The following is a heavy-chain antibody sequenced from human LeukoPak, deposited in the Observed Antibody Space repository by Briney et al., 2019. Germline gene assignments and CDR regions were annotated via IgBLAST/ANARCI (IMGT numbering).Heavy chain of an antibody. CDR2: IYHSGST. CDR1: GGSISSSNW. D-gene: IGHD3-3*01. J-gene: IGHJ5*02. Sequence: SETLSLTCAVSGGSISSSNWWSWVRQPPGKGLEWIGEIYHSGSTNYNPSLKSRVTISVDKSKNQFSLKLSSVTAADTAVYYCARTADQPDYDFWINWFDPWGQGTLVTVSS. CDR3: ARTADQPDYDFWINWFDP. V-gene: IGHV4-4*02.